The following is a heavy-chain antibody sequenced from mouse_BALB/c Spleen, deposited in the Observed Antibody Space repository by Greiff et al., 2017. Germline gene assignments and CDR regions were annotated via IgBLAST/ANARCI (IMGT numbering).Heavy chain of an antibody. CDR2: ISNGGGST. V-gene: IGHV5-12-2*01. CDR1: GFTFSSYT. J-gene: IGHJ1*01. Sequence: DVMLVESGGGLVQPGGSLKLSCAASGFTFSSYTMSLVRQTPEKRLEWVAYISNGGGSTYYPDTVKGRFTISRDNAKNTLYLQMSSLKSEDTAMYYCARHPRYDGWYFDVWGAGTTVTVSS. CDR3: ARHPRYDGWYFDV. D-gene: IGHD2-14*01.